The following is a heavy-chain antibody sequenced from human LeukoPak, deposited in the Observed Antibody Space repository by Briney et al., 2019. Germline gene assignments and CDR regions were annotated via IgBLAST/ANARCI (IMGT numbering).Heavy chain of an antibody. V-gene: IGHV5-51*01. CDR1: GYSSPNYW. CDR2: IYPGDSDT. Sequence: GESLRISCKGSGYSSPNYWIGWVRQMPGEGLGWTGIIYPGDSDTRYSPSFQGQVTISADKSINTAYLQWSSLKASDTAMYYCARRGSGWYVDYWGQGTLVTVSS. D-gene: IGHD6-19*01. CDR3: ARRGSGWYVDY. J-gene: IGHJ4*02.